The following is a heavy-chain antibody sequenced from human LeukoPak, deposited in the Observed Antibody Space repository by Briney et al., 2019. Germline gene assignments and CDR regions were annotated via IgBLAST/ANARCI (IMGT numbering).Heavy chain of an antibody. V-gene: IGHV3-30*03. J-gene: IGHJ4*02. Sequence: GRSPRLSCAASGFTFSSYGMHWVRQAPGKGLEWVAVISYDGSNKYYADSVKGRFTISRDNSKNTLYLQMNSLRAEDTAVYYCARLRRRYSSSWSDYYDSSGYYFWGQGTLVTVSS. CDR2: ISYDGSNK. D-gene: IGHD3-22*01. CDR3: ARLRRRYSSSWSDYYDSSGYYF. CDR1: GFTFSSYG.